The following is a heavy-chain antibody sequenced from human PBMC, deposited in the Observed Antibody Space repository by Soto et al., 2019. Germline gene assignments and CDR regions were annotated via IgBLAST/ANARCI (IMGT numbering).Heavy chain of an antibody. CDR2: IYYSGST. CDR3: AKYYDILTGYLDY. CDR1: GGSISSYY. D-gene: IGHD3-9*01. J-gene: IGHJ4*02. Sequence: SETLSLTCTVSGGSISSYYWSWILQPPGKGLEWIGYIYYSGSTNYNPSLKSRVTISVDTSKNQFSLKLSSVTAADTAVYYCAKYYDILTGYLDYWGQGTLVTVSS. V-gene: IGHV4-59*01.